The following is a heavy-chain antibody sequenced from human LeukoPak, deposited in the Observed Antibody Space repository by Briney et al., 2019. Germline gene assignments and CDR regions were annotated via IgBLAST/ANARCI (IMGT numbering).Heavy chain of an antibody. D-gene: IGHD5-18*01. CDR1: GFTFSSYS. J-gene: IGHJ3*02. V-gene: IGHV3-48*01. CDR2: ISSSSTTI. CDR3: ARAQRYSYDAFDI. Sequence: PGGSLRLSCAASGFTFSSYSMNWVRQAPGKGLEWVSYISSSSTTIYYADSVQGRFTISRDNAANSLYLQMNSLRAEDTAVYYCARAQRYSYDAFDIWGQGTMVTVSS.